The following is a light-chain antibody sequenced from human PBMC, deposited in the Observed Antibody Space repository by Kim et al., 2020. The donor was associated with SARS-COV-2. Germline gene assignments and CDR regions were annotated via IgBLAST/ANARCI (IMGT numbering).Light chain of an antibody. V-gene: IGKV3-20*01. Sequence: SPGERATPTCRASQSVSSSYLAWYQRKPGQAPSLLIYGASSRATGIPDRFSGSGSGTDFPLTISGREPEDLAVYYVQQYGSSPLTFGGGTKVGIK. CDR2: GAS. CDR3: QQYGSSPLT. CDR1: QSVSSSY. J-gene: IGKJ4*01.